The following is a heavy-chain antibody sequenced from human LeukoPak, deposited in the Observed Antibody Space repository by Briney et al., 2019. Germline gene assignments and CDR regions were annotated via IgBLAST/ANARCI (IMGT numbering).Heavy chain of an antibody. V-gene: IGHV3-66*02. CDR1: GFTVSSNY. CDR2: IYSGGST. CDR3: ARDRYSSSLDY. Sequence: GGSLRLSCGASGFTVSSNYMSWVRQAPGKGLEWVSVIYSGGSTYYADSVKGRFTISRDNSKNTLYLQMNSLRAEDTAVYYCARDRYSSSLDYWGQGTLVTVSS. J-gene: IGHJ4*02. D-gene: IGHD6-6*01.